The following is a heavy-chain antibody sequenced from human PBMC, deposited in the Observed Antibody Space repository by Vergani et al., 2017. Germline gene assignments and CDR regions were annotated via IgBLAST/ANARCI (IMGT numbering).Heavy chain of an antibody. CDR1: GYSITNYW. J-gene: IGHJ5*01. V-gene: IGHV5-51*03. Sequence: EVQLVQSGAEVKKPGESLKISCQGSGYSITNYWIAWVRQRPGKGLEWMGIIYAGDSDVRYSPSFQGQVTMSVDKSLSTTYLQWSSLEAADTATSYCAKTHDFSGVYSSYNWFDSWGQGTQVTVSS. CDR3: AKTHDFSGVYSSYNWFDS. D-gene: IGHD3-3*01. CDR2: IYAGDSDV.